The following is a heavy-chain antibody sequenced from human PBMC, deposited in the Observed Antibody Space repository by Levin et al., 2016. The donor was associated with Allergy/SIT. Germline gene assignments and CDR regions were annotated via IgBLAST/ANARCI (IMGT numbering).Heavy chain of an antibody. J-gene: IGHJ4*02. Sequence: LSLTCAASGFTFNNYGMHWVRQAPGEGLEWVAVVSKDGGTTYYADPVKGRFTISRDNSKNTLYLQMNSLTAEDTAVYFCAKEQDSGGYGANFDYWGLGTQVTVSS. CDR3: AKEQDSGGYGANFDY. V-gene: IGHV3-30*18. CDR1: GFTFNNYG. CDR2: VSKDGGTT. D-gene: IGHD6-19*01.